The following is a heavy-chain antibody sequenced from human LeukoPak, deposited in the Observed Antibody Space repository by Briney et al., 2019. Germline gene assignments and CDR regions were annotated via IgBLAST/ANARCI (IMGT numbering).Heavy chain of an antibody. V-gene: IGHV3-21*01. CDR3: ARGRYDFWSGLKDY. J-gene: IGHJ4*02. D-gene: IGHD3-3*01. CDR1: GFTFSSYS. Sequence: GGSLRLSCAASGFTFSSYSMNWVRQAPGKGLEWVSSIGSSSSYIYYADSVKGRFTISRDNAKNSLYLLMNSLRAEDTAVYYCARGRYDFWSGLKDYWGQGTLVTVSS. CDR2: IGSSSSYI.